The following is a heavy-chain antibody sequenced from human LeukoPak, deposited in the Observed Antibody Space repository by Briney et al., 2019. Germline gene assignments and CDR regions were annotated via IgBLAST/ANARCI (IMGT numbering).Heavy chain of an antibody. CDR2: SYTSGSP. CDR1: GGSISSYY. D-gene: IGHD3-16*01. Sequence: SETLSLTCTVSGGSISSYYWSWIRQPAGKGLEWIGRSYTSGSPNYNPSLKGRVTMSVDTSKNQFPLTLSSVTAADTAVYFCARSGGSGFQLDNWGQGTLVTVSS. CDR3: ARSGGSGFQLDN. J-gene: IGHJ4*02. V-gene: IGHV4-4*07.